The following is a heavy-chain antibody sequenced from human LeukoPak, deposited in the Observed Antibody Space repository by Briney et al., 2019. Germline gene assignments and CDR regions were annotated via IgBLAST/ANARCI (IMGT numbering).Heavy chain of an antibody. Sequence: GGSLRLSCAASGFIFSDYYMRWIRQAQGKGLEWVSYISSSGSTTYYADSVKGRFTMSRDNAKNSLYLQMNSLRAEDTAVYYCVREQAGGTTKRRFDPWGQGTLVTVSS. CDR3: VREQAGGTTKRRFDP. CDR1: GFIFSDYY. CDR2: ISSSGSTT. J-gene: IGHJ5*02. V-gene: IGHV3-11*01. D-gene: IGHD1-1*01.